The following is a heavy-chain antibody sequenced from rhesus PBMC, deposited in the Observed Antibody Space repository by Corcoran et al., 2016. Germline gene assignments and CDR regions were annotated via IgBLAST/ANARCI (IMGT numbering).Heavy chain of an antibody. CDR1: GFTFGAYG. CDR3: SRGRHYYNGSYDLDY. V-gene: IGHV3-183*02. J-gene: IGHJ4*01. D-gene: IGHD3-16*01. Sequence: EVQLVESGGGLVQPGGSLRLSCAASGFTFGAYGMLWVRRAPGMGLKGVSTISYTGKTEYYDDALKGRFTVYRDNAKNSLSLQMSSLKAEDTAVYYCSRGRHYYNGSYDLDYWGQGVLVTVSS. CDR2: ISYTGKTE.